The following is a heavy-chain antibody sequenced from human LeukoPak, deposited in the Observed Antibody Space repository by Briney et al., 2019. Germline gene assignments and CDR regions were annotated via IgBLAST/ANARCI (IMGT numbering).Heavy chain of an antibody. Sequence: PSESLSLTCTVSGDSISSANYYWGWVRQPPGKGLEWIGSIYFSGSTYYNPSLKRRVTISVETSKVQFSLKLSSVTAADTAVYYCARVAPGYRRHCDFWGQGTLVTVSS. CDR3: ARVAPGYRRHCDF. CDR1: GDSISSANYY. CDR2: IYFSGST. J-gene: IGHJ4*02. D-gene: IGHD5-12*01. V-gene: IGHV4-39*07.